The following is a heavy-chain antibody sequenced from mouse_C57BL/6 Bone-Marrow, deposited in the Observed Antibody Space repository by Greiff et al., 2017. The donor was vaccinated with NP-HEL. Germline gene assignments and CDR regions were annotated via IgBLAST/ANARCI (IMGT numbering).Heavy chain of an antibody. V-gene: IGHV1-26*01. CDR3: ASYGLFDY. CDR1: GYTFTDYY. D-gene: IGHD1-1*01. J-gene: IGHJ2*01. Sequence: EVQLQQSGPELVKPGASVKISCKASGYTFTDYYMNWVKQSHGKSLEWIGDINPNNGGTSYNQKFKGKATLTVDKSSSTAYMELSSLTSEDSAVYFCASYGLFDYWGQGTTLTVSS. CDR2: INPNNGGT.